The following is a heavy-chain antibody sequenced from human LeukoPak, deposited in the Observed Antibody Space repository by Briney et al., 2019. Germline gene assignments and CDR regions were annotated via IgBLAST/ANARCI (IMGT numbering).Heavy chain of an antibody. CDR1: GGSISSYY. J-gene: IGHJ3*02. CDR2: IYYSGST. D-gene: IGHD3-22*01. Sequence: SETLSLTCTVSGGSISSYYWSWIRRPPGKGLEWIGYIYYSGSTNYNPSLKSRVTISVDTSKNQFSLKLSSVTAADTAVYYCARARTGYYYPDAFDIWGQGTMVTVSS. CDR3: ARARTGYYYPDAFDI. V-gene: IGHV4-59*01.